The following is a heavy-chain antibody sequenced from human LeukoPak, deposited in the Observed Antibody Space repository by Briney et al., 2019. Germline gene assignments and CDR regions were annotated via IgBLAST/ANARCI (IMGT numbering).Heavy chain of an antibody. CDR3: ARARGSIAAAGTRGNWFDP. Sequence: ASVKVSCKASGYTFTSYYMHWVRQAPGQGLEWMGIINPSGGSTSYAQKFQGRVTMTRDTSTSTVHMELSSLRSEDTAVYYCARARGSIAAAGTRGNWFDPWGQGTLVTVSS. CDR1: GYTFTSYY. J-gene: IGHJ5*02. D-gene: IGHD6-13*01. CDR2: INPSGGST. V-gene: IGHV1-46*01.